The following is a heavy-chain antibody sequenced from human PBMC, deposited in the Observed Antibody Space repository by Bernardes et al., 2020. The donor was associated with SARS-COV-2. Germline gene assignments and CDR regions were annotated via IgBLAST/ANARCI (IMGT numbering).Heavy chain of an antibody. Sequence: GGSLRLSCAASGFTFSNAWMSWVRQAPGKGLEWVGRIKSKTDGGTTDYAAPVKGRFTISRDDSKNTLYLQMNSLKTEDTAVYYCIPKKGRVGATGYYYGMDVWGQGTTVTVSS. CDR1: GFTFSNAW. D-gene: IGHD1-26*01. CDR2: IKSKTDGGTT. J-gene: IGHJ6*02. V-gene: IGHV3-15*01. CDR3: IPKKGRVGATGYYYGMDV.